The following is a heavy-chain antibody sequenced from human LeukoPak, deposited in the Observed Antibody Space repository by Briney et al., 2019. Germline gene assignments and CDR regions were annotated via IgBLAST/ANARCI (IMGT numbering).Heavy chain of an antibody. CDR3: TKRYDSGGNGNYFDY. V-gene: IGHV3-23*01. CDR2: ISGGGSNT. CDR1: GFTFSNYG. Sequence: PGGSLRLSCAASGFTFSNYGMRWVRQAPGKGLEWVSPISGGGSNTYYADSVKGRFTISRDNAKNTLYLQMNSLRAEDTAVYYCTKRYDSGGNGNYFDYWGQGTPVTVSS. J-gene: IGHJ4*02. D-gene: IGHD4-23*01.